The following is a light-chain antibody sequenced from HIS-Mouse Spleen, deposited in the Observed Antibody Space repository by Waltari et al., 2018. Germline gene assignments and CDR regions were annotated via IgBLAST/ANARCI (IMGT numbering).Light chain of an antibody. CDR2: EGS. CDR3: CSYAGSSTWV. Sequence: QSALPQPASVSGSPGQSITISCTGTSSDVGSYNLVSWYQQHPGKAPKLMIYEGSKRPSGVSNRFSGSKSGNTADLTISGLQAEDEADYYCCSYAGSSTWVFGGGTKLTVL. V-gene: IGLV2-23*01. CDR1: SSDVGSYNL. J-gene: IGLJ3*02.